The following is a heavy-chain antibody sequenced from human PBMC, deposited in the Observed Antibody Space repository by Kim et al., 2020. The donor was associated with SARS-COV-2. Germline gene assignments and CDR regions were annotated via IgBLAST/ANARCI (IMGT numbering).Heavy chain of an antibody. D-gene: IGHD3-3*01. J-gene: IGHJ6*02. CDR3: ARGRRDYDFWSGYSLGVPRSTKYYYYGMDV. Sequence: SETLSLTCAVYGGSFSGYYWSWIRQPPGKGLEWIGEINHSGSTNYNPSLKSRVTISVDTSKNQFSLKLSSVTAADTAVYYCARGRRDYDFWSGYSLGVPRSTKYYYYGMDVWGQGTTVTVSS. CDR1: GGSFSGYY. CDR2: INHSGST. V-gene: IGHV4-34*01.